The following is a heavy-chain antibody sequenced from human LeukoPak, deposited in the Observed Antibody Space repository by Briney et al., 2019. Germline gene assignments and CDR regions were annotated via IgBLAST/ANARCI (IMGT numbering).Heavy chain of an antibody. J-gene: IGHJ4*02. CDR1: GFNFNSYE. D-gene: IGHD3-22*01. V-gene: IGHV3-48*03. Sequence: GGSLRLSCAASGFNFNSYEMNWVRQAPGKGLEWVSYIGTSGSTTYYADSVRGRLTISRDNAENSLYLQMKSLRAEDTAVYYCARDLYFYDKWGQGTLVTVSS. CDR2: IGTSGSTT. CDR3: ARDLYFYDK.